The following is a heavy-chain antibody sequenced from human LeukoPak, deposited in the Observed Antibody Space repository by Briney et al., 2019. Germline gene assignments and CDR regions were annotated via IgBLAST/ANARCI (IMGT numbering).Heavy chain of an antibody. CDR2: ISGSGGST. J-gene: IGHJ4*02. D-gene: IGHD4-23*01. CDR1: GFTFSRYG. V-gene: IGHV3-23*01. CDR3: AKGSARRWFWYFDY. Sequence: GGSLRLSCGASGFTFSRYGMHWVRQAPGKGLEWVSAISGSGGSTNYADSVKGRFTISRDNSKNTLYLQMNSLRAEDTAVYYCAKGSARRWFWYFDYWGQGTLVTVSS.